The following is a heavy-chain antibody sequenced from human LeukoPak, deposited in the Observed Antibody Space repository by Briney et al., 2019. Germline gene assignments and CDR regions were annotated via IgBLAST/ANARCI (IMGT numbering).Heavy chain of an antibody. CDR3: GKDSGGFGELGYFDY. D-gene: IGHD3-10*01. J-gene: IGHJ4*02. V-gene: IGHV3-30*04. CDR2: ISYDGSNK. Sequence: GRSLRLSCAASGFTFSSYAMHWVRQAPGKGLEWVAVISYDGSNKYYADSVKGRFTISRNNSKNTLYLQMNSLRAEATAVYYCGKDSGGFGELGYFDYWGQGTLVTVSS. CDR1: GFTFSSYA.